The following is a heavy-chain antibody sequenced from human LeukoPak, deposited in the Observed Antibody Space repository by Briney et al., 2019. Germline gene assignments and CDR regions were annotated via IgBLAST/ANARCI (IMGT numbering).Heavy chain of an antibody. CDR2: ISSSSSYI. D-gene: IGHD3-9*01. Sequence: GGSLRLSCAASGFTLSSYSMNWVRQAPGKGLEWVSSISSSSSYIYYADSVKGRFTISRDNAKNSLYLQMNSLRAEDTAVYYCARDSVLRYFDWSSPVDYWGQGTLVTVSS. CDR1: GFTLSSYS. J-gene: IGHJ4*02. V-gene: IGHV3-21*01. CDR3: ARDSVLRYFDWSSPVDY.